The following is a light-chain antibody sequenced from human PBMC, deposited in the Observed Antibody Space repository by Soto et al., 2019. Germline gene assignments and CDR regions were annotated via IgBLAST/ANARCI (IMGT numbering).Light chain of an antibody. J-gene: IGKJ1*01. CDR3: QQSYSTPQT. Sequence: DIQMTQSPSSLSASVGDRVTITCRASQSISSYLNWYQQKPGKAPKLLIYAASSLQSGVPSRFSGSGSGTDFTLTISSLQPEDFATYYWQQSYSTPQTFGKGTTVDLK. CDR1: QSISSY. V-gene: IGKV1-39*01. CDR2: AAS.